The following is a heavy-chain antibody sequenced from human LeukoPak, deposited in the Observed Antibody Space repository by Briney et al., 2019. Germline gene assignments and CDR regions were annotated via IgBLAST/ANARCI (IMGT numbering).Heavy chain of an antibody. V-gene: IGHV1-2*02. CDR3: ARDLEHYYDSSGDDY. CDR2: INPNSGGT. J-gene: IGHJ4*02. D-gene: IGHD3-22*01. Sequence: ASVKVSCKASGDTFTGYYMHWVRQAPGQGLEWMGWINPNSGGTNYAQKFQGRVTMTRDTSISTAYMELSRLRSDDTAVYYCARDLEHYYDSSGDDYWGQGTLVTVSS. CDR1: GDTFTGYY.